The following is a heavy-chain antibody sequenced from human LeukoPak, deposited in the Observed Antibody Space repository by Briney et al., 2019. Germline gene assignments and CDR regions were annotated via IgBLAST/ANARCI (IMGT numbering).Heavy chain of an antibody. CDR2: IYYSGST. V-gene: IGHV4-59*01. CDR3: ARGAGDSSGPDAFDI. CDR1: GGSISSYY. D-gene: IGHD3-22*01. J-gene: IGHJ3*02. Sequence: SETLSLTCTVSGGSISSYYWGWIRQPPGKGLEWIGYIYYSGSTNYNPSLKSRVTISVDTSKNQFSLKLSSVTAADTAVYYCARGAGDSSGPDAFDIWGQGTMVTVSS.